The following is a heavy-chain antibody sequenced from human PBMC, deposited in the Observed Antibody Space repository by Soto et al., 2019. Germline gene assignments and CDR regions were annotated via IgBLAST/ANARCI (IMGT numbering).Heavy chain of an antibody. CDR3: AHMTRFHYGGYPFDY. V-gene: IGHV2-5*02. J-gene: IGHJ4*02. Sequence: QITLKESGPTLVKPTETLTLTCTFSGFSLSTSGVGVGWIRQPPGKALEWLALVYWDDDRRYSPSLESGLSITKDTSKNQVVLTMANMDPVDTATYYCAHMTRFHYGGYPFDYWGPGTLVTVSS. CDR2: VYWDDDR. D-gene: IGHD4-17*01. CDR1: GFSLSTSGVG.